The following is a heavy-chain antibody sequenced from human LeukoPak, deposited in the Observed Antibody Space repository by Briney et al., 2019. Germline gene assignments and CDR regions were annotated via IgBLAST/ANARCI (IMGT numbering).Heavy chain of an antibody. J-gene: IGHJ5*02. CDR1: GAAIRGFY. Sequence: SETLSLTCTVSGAAIRGFYWSWFRQPPGKGLDWIGHISNTGTTTYNPSLKSRVTISEYMSENQFSLNLTSVTAADTAVYYCARAIPLSYSDPWGQGTLVTVSS. CDR2: ISNTGTT. CDR3: ARAIPLSYSDP. D-gene: IGHD2/OR15-2a*01. V-gene: IGHV4-59*12.